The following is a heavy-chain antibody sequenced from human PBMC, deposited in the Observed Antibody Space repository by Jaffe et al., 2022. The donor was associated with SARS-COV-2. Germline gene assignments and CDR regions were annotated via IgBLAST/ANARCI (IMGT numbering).Heavy chain of an antibody. D-gene: IGHD6-13*01. Sequence: EVQLMESGGGLVQPGGSLRLSCAASGFTFSNSWMTWVRQAPGKGLEWVANIRQDGGEKYYVDSVKGRFTISRDNAKNSLYLQMNSLRAEDTAMYYCARDRWAAAAGVIYYYGMDVWGQGTTVTVSS. V-gene: IGHV3-7*03. CDR2: IRQDGGEK. CDR3: ARDRWAAAAGVIYYYGMDV. CDR1: GFTFSNSW. J-gene: IGHJ6*02.